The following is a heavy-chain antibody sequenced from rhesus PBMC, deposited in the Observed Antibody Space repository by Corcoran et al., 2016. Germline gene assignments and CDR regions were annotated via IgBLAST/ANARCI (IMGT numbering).Heavy chain of an antibody. CDR2: ISNGAWNK. D-gene: IGHD4-29*01. J-gene: IGHJ4*01. CDR1: GFTLSNYG. CDR3: AKDRAYGTSYYFDY. Sequence: EVQLVESGGGLVQPGGSLRLSCVASGFTLSNYGMSWVRQAPGKGLEWVSYISNGAWNKYYADSVKGRFTIARDNSKNTLSLQMNSLRHEDTAVYYCAKDRAYGTSYYFDYWGQGVLVTVSS. V-gene: IGHV3S5*01.